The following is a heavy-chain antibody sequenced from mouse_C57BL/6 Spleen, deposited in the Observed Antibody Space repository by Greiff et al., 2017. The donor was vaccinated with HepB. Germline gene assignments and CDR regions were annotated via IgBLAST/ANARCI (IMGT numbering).Heavy chain of an antibody. Sequence: VQLQQSGPELVKPGASVKIPCKASGYTFTDYNMDWVKQSHGKSLEWIGDINPNNGGTIYNQKFKGKATLTVDKSSSTAYMEIRSLTSEDTAVYYCARRGDGYYWYFDVWGTGTTVTVSS. D-gene: IGHD2-3*01. J-gene: IGHJ1*03. V-gene: IGHV1-18*01. CDR1: GYTFTDYN. CDR3: ARRGDGYYWYFDV. CDR2: INPNNGGT.